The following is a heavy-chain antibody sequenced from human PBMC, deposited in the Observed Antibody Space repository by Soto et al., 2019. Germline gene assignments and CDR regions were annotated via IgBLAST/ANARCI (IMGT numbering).Heavy chain of an antibody. CDR2: IIPIFGTA. D-gene: IGHD5-18*01. Sequence: QVQLVQSGAEVTKPGSSVKVSCKASGGTFSSYAISWVRQAPGQGLEWMGGIIPIFGTANYAQKVEGRVTITADESTSTAYMVLSSLRSEDTAVYYCARDDVDTAMPYGMDVWGQGTTVTVSS. V-gene: IGHV1-69*12. CDR1: GGTFSSYA. J-gene: IGHJ6*02. CDR3: ARDDVDTAMPYGMDV.